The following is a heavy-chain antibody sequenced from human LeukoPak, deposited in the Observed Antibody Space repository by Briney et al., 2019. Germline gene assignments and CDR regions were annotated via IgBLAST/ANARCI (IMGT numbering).Heavy chain of an antibody. J-gene: IGHJ4*02. CDR2: IIPIFGTA. CDR1: GGTFSSYA. Sequence: SVKVSCKASGGTFSSYAISWVRQAPGQVLEWMGGIIPIFGTANYAQKFQGRVTITADKSTSTAYMELSSLRSEDTAVYYCARQPIQLWFYLDYWGQGTLVTVSS. CDR3: ARQPIQLWFYLDY. V-gene: IGHV1-69*06. D-gene: IGHD5-18*01.